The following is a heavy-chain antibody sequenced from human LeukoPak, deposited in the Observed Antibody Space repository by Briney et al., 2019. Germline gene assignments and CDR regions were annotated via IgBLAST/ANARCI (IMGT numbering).Heavy chain of an antibody. CDR3: AKDQFIALRSDVFDM. CDR2: ISYDGSKE. V-gene: IGHV3-30*18. CDR1: GFSLSSYG. D-gene: IGHD2-21*01. J-gene: IGHJ3*02. Sequence: HPGRSLRLSCVASGFSLSSYGMHWVRQAPGKGLEWVALISYDGSKEWYGESVKGRFTISRDISKNTLHLQMNSLRAGDTAVYYCAKDQFIALRSDVFDMWGQGTMVTVSS.